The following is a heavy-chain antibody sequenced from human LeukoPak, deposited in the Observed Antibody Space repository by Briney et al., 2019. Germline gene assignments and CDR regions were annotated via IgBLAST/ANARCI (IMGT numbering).Heavy chain of an antibody. CDR3: ARHGSGSSSSWYDY. CDR2: IYYSGIT. J-gene: IGHJ4*02. D-gene: IGHD6-13*01. V-gene: IGHV4-39*01. CDR1: GGSISSRGYY. Sequence: PSETLSLTCTVSGGSISSRGYYWGWLRQPPGKGLEWIGSIYYSGITHNNPSLKSRVTISVDTSKNQFSLKLSSVSAADTAVYYCARHGSGSSSSWYDYWGQGTLVTVSS.